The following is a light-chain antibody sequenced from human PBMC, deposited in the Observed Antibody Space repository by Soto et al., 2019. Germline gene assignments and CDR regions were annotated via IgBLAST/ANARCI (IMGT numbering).Light chain of an antibody. Sequence: SYELTQPSSVSVSPGQTARITCSGDVLAKRYVRWFQQKPGQAPVLVIFKDTERPSGIPERFSGSSSGTTVTLTISGAQVEDEDDYYCYSVADNNLVFGGGTKVTVL. CDR2: KDT. V-gene: IGLV3-27*01. CDR1: VLAKRY. J-gene: IGLJ2*01. CDR3: YSVADNNLV.